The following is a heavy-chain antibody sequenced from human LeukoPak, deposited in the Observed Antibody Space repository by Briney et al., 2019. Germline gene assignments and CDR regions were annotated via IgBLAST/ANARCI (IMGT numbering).Heavy chain of an antibody. Sequence: ASVKVSCKASGYTFTGYYMHWVRQAPGQGLEWMGWISAYNGNTNYAQKLQGRVTMTTDTSTSTAYMELRSLRSDDTAVYYCARTSPHYGDYEMDVWGKGTTVTVSS. CDR3: ARTSPHYGDYEMDV. D-gene: IGHD4-17*01. CDR2: ISAYNGNT. CDR1: GYTFTGYY. V-gene: IGHV1-18*04. J-gene: IGHJ6*04.